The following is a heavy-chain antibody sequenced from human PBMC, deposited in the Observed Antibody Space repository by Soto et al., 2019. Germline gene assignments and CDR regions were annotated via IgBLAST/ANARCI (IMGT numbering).Heavy chain of an antibody. V-gene: IGHV3-21*01. CDR3: ARDHCISTSCQWFDP. J-gene: IGHJ5*02. CDR2: ISSSSSYI. D-gene: IGHD2-2*01. Sequence: GGSLRLSCAASGFTFSSYSMNWVRQAPGKGLEWVSSISSSSSYIYYADSVKGRFTISRDNAKNSLYLQMNSLRAEDTAVYYCARDHCISTSCQWFDPWGQGTLVTVSS. CDR1: GFTFSSYS.